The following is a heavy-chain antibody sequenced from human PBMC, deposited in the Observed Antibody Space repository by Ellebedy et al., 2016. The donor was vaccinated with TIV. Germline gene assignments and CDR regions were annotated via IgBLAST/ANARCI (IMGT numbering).Heavy chain of an antibody. Sequence: MPSETLSLTCTVSGWSISSYYWTWILQSPGKGLDLIGNIYHRGSTNYSPSLKGRITISVDTAKNEVSLNVDSVTAADTAVYFCAGGSFALDPWGQGTLVTVSS. V-gene: IGHV4-59*01. CDR2: IYHRGST. D-gene: IGHD1-26*01. CDR3: AGGSFALDP. J-gene: IGHJ5*02. CDR1: GWSISSYY.